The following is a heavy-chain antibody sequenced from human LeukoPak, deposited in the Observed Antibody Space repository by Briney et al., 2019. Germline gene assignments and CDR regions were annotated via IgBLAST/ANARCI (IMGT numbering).Heavy chain of an antibody. CDR2: ISAYNGNT. CDR3: ARQVIVATIPAYYYYGMDV. D-gene: IGHD5-12*01. V-gene: IGHV1-18*01. Sequence: ASVKVSYKASGYTSTSYGISWVRQAPGQGLEWMGWISAYNGNTNYAQKLQGRVTMTTDTSTSTAYMELRSLRSDDTAVYYCARQVIVATIPAYYYYGMDVWGQGTTVTVSS. J-gene: IGHJ6*02. CDR1: GYTSTSYG.